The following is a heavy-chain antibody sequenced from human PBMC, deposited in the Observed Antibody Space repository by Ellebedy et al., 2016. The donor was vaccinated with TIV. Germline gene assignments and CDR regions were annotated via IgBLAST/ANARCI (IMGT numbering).Heavy chain of an antibody. CDR3: ARDSDYLAGYYYGMDV. CDR2: IWYDGSNK. CDR1: GFTFSSYG. J-gene: IGHJ6*02. D-gene: IGHD2/OR15-2a*01. V-gene: IGHV3-33*01. Sequence: PGGSLRLSCAASGFTFSSYGMHWVRQAPGKGLEWVAVIWYDGSNKYYAASVKGRFTISRDNSKNTLYLQMNSLRAEDTAVYYCARDSDYLAGYYYGMDVWGQGTTVTVSS.